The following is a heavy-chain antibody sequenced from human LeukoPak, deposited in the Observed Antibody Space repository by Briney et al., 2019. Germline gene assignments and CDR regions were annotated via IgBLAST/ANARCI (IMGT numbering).Heavy chain of an antibody. CDR1: GCSISSSSYY. J-gene: IGHJ6*02. CDR2: IYYSGST. Sequence: SETLSLTCPVSGCSISSSSYYWSWIRQPPGKGLEWIGYIYYSGSTNYNPSLKSRVTLSVDTSKNQFSLKLSSVTAADTAVYYCASSYCGGDCYLFNDYYYGMDVWGQGTTVTVSS. D-gene: IGHD2-21*02. CDR3: ASSYCGGDCYLFNDYYYGMDV. V-gene: IGHV4-61*05.